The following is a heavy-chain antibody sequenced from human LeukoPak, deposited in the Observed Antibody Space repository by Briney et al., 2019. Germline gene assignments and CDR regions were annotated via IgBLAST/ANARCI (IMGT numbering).Heavy chain of an antibody. V-gene: IGHV4-59*01. CDR3: ARDGRGAAHGRGPFDY. J-gene: IGHJ4*02. CDR2: IYYSGST. D-gene: IGHD6-6*01. CDR1: GGSISNYY. Sequence: SETLSLTCTVSGGSISNYYWNWIRQPPGKGLEWIGYIYYSGSTNYNPSLKSRVTILVDTSNNQFSLKLSSVTAADTAVYYCARDGRGAAHGRGPFDYWGQGTLVTVSS.